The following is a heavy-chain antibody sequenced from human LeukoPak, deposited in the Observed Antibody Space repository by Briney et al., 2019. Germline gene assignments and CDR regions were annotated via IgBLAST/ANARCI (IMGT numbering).Heavy chain of an antibody. CDR2: IYDSGST. CDR1: GGSISSSNW. CDR3: ARFTYYYDSSGYYYYFDY. J-gene: IGHJ4*02. Sequence: SETLSLTCAVSGGSISSSNWWTWVRQPPGKGLEWIGEIYDSGSTNYNPSLKSRVTISVDTSKNQFSLKLSSVTAADTAVYYCARFTYYYDSSGYYYYFDYWGQGTLVTVSS. D-gene: IGHD3-22*01. V-gene: IGHV4-4*02.